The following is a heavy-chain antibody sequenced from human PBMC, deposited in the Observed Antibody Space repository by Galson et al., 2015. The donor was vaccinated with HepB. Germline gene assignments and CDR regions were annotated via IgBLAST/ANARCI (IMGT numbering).Heavy chain of an antibody. CDR1: GFTFSDYD. D-gene: IGHD4-23*01. CDR3: ARGALTTVDHYYYYMDV. V-gene: IGHV3-30-3*01. CDR2: MSFGGNNE. Sequence: SLRLSCAVSGFTFSDYDMHWVRQAPGKGLEWVAVMSFGGNNEYYAGSVKGRFTISRDNSKNTLYVQMNSLRAEDTAVYYCARGALTTVDHYYYYMDVWGKGTTVTVSS. J-gene: IGHJ6*03.